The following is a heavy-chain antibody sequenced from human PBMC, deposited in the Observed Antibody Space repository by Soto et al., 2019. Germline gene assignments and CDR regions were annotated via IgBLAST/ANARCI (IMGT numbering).Heavy chain of an antibody. CDR1: GDSVSSNSAA. J-gene: IGHJ3*02. V-gene: IGHV6-1*01. D-gene: IGHD3-9*01. CDR3: ANRNYDILTGYQGAFDI. CDR2: TYYRSRWYN. Sequence: PSQTLSLTCAISGDSVSSNSAAWNWIRQSPSRGLEWLGRTYYRSRWYNDYAVSVKSRITVNPDTSKNQFSLHLNSVTPEDTAVYYCANRNYDILTGYQGAFDIWGQGTMVTVSS.